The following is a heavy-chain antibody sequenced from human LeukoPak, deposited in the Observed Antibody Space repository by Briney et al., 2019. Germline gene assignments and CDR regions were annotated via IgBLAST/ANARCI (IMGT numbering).Heavy chain of an antibody. CDR2: MSGSGGST. V-gene: IGHV3-23*01. D-gene: IGHD3-3*01. CDR3: AKDPLSGYDFRSGYLPDWFDP. J-gene: IGHJ5*02. Sequence: PGGSLRLSCAASGFTFSSYAMGWVGQAPGKGLEWVSTMSGSGGSTYYADSVKGRFTISRDNSKNTLYLQMNSLRAEDTAVYYCAKDPLSGYDFRSGYLPDWFDPWGQGTLVTVSS. CDR1: GFTFSSYA.